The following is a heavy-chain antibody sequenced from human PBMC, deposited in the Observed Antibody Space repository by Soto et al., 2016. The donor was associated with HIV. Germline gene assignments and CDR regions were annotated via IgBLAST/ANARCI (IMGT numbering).Heavy chain of an antibody. CDR2: INPNSGGT. V-gene: IGHV1-2*02. J-gene: IGHJ2*01. Sequence: QVQLVQSGAEVKKPGASVKVSCKASGYTFTGYYMHWVRQAPGQGLEWMGSINPNSGGTNYAQKFQGRVTMTRDTSISTAYMELSRLRSDDTAVYYCARDHYYGSGTDWYFDLWGLAPWSLSPQ. D-gene: IGHD3-10*01. CDR3: ARDHYYGSGTDWYFDL. CDR1: GYTFTGYY.